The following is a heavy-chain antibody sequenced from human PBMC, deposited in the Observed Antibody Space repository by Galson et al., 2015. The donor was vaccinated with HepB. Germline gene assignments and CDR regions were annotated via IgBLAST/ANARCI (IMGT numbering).Heavy chain of an antibody. CDR1: GFTFSSYS. D-gene: IGHD3-10*01. CDR3: ARTRPITMVRGAFDY. V-gene: IGHV3-21*01. Sequence: SLRLSCAASGFTFSSYSMNWVRQAPGKGLEWVSSISSSSSYIYYADSVKGRFTISRDNAKNSLYLQMNSLRAEDTAVYYCARTRPITMVRGAFDYWGQGTLVTVSS. CDR2: ISSSSSYI. J-gene: IGHJ4*02.